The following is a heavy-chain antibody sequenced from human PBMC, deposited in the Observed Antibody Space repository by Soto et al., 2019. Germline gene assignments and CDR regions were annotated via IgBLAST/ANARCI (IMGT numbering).Heavy chain of an antibody. CDR1: GYTFSSYA. D-gene: IGHD4-17*01. V-gene: IGHV1-3*01. Sequence: GASVKVSCKASGYTFSSYAMHWVRQAPGQRLEWMGWINAGNGNTKYSQKFQGRVTITRDTSASTAYMELSSLRSEDTAVYYCARAFLRLRHLLGYWGQGNLVTVSS. J-gene: IGHJ4*02. CDR2: INAGNGNT. CDR3: ARAFLRLRHLLGY.